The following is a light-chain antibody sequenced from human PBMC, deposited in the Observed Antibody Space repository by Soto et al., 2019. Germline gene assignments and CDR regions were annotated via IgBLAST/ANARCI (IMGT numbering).Light chain of an antibody. CDR1: QNIGTY. CDR2: GAS. Sequence: IVLTQSPGTLSLSPGDRATLSDRASQNIGTYLAWYRHKPGQAPNLLMFGASTRATGVPDRFTGSGSGTDFTLTISRLEPEDFAVYYCQQYGSSPRTFGQGTKVDIK. J-gene: IGKJ1*01. V-gene: IGKV3-20*01. CDR3: QQYGSSPRT.